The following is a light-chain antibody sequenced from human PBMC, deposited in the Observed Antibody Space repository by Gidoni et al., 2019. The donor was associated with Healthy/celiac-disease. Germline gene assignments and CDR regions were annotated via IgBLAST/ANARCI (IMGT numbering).Light chain of an antibody. J-gene: IGKJ3*01. V-gene: IGKV3-11*01. CDR3: QQRSNWPPFT. CDR2: DAS. CDR1: QSVSSY. Sequence: EIVLTQSPATLSLPPGERATLSCRASQSVSSYLAWYQQKPGQAPRLLIYDASTRATGIPARFSGSGSGTDFTLTISSLEPEDFAVYYCQQRSNWPPFTFGPGTKVDIK.